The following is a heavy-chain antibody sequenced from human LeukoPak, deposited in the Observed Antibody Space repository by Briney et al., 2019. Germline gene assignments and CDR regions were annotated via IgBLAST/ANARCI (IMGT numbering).Heavy chain of an antibody. Sequence: GGSLRLSCAASGFTFSSYAMSWVRQAPGKGLEWVSAISGSGGSTYYADSVKGRFTISRDNSKNTLYLQMNSLRAEDTAVYYCAKDGGVNSGYGFGYYGMDVWGKGTTVTVSS. J-gene: IGHJ6*04. CDR1: GFTFSSYA. CDR3: AKDGGVNSGYGFGYYGMDV. D-gene: IGHD5-12*01. CDR2: ISGSGGST. V-gene: IGHV3-23*01.